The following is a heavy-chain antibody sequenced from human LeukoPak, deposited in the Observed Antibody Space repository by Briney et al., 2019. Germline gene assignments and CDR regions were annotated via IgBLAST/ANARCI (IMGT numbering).Heavy chain of an antibody. J-gene: IGHJ4*02. CDR1: GYTFTSYG. CDR2: ISAYNGNT. Sequence: APVKVSRKASGYTFTSYGISWVRQAPGQGLEWMGWISAYNGNTNYAQKLQGRVTMTTDTSTSTAYMELRSLRSDDTAVYYCARWEVPYYDILTGYGAWDYWGQGTLVTVSS. CDR3: ARWEVPYYDILTGYGAWDY. V-gene: IGHV1-18*01. D-gene: IGHD3-9*01.